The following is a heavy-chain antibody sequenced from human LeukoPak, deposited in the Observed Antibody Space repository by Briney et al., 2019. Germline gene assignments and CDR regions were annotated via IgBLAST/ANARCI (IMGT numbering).Heavy chain of an antibody. CDR1: GFTLSSYW. V-gene: IGHV3-21*01. J-gene: IGHJ4*02. CDR3: ARGYSSSWYLD. D-gene: IGHD6-13*01. Sequence: PGGSLRLSCAGSGFTLSSYWMHWVRQAPWKGLEFVSSISSSSSFIYYADSVKGRFTISRDNAKKSLSLQMNSLRADDTAVYYCARGYSSSWYLDWGQGTLVTVSS. CDR2: ISSSSSFI.